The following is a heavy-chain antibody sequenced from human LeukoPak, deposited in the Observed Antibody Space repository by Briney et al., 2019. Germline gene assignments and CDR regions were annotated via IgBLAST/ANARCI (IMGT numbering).Heavy chain of an antibody. D-gene: IGHD2-15*01. Sequence: SVKVSCKASGGTFSSYAISWVRQAPGQGLEWMGGIIPIFGTANYAQKFQGRVTITADESTSTAYMELSSLRSEDTAVYYCARSGYCSGGSCRNWSDPWGQGTLVTVSS. CDR3: ARSGYCSGGSCRNWSDP. J-gene: IGHJ5*02. V-gene: IGHV1-69*01. CDR2: IIPIFGTA. CDR1: GGTFSSYA.